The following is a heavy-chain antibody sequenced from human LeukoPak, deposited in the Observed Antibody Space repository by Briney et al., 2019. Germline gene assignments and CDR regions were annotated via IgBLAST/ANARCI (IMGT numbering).Heavy chain of an antibody. Sequence: GGSLRLSCAASGFTFSSYSMNWVRQAPGKGLEWVSSISSSSSYIYYADSVKGRFTISRDNAKNSLYLQMNSLRAEDTAVYYCARELDYYDSSGYYYPYYFDYWGQGTLVTVSS. CDR3: ARELDYYDSSGYYYPYYFDY. CDR2: ISSSSSYI. J-gene: IGHJ4*02. D-gene: IGHD3-22*01. CDR1: GFTFSSYS. V-gene: IGHV3-21*01.